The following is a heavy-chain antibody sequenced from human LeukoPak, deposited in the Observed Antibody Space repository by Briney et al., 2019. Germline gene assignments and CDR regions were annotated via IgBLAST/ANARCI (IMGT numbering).Heavy chain of an antibody. CDR1: GYTFTGYY. V-gene: IGHV1-2*02. CDR2: INPNSGGT. CDR3: ARDCATLADCGGDCYSATCADY. J-gene: IGHJ4*02. D-gene: IGHD2-21*02. Sequence: GASVKVSCKASGYTFTGYYMHWVRQAPGQGLEWMGWINPNSGGTNYAQKFRGRVTMTRDTSISTAYMELSRLTSDDTAVYYCARDCATLADCGGDCYSATCADYWGKGTLVTVSS.